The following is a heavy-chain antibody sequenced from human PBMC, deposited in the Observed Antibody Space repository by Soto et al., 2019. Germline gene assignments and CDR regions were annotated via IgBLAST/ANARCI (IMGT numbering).Heavy chain of an antibody. V-gene: IGHV1-18*01. CDR1: GYIFVNHG. Sequence: QVQLVQSGDEVKKPGASVKVSCKASGYIFVNHGIAWVRQAPGQGLEWMGRISPYTGNTHSATKVQGRLTMTTDTPTSTGYMDLGSLTSDDTAVYYCVRVDNYVTPTPQDVWGQGTTVTVSS. CDR2: ISPYTGNT. J-gene: IGHJ6*02. D-gene: IGHD3-16*01. CDR3: VRVDNYVTPTPQDV.